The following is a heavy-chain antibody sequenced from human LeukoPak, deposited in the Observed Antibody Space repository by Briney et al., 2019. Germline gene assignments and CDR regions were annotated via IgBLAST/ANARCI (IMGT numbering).Heavy chain of an antibody. J-gene: IGHJ5*02. D-gene: IGHD3-10*02. Sequence: ASVKVSCKASGYTFTGYYMHWVRQAPGQGLEWMGWINPNSGGTNYAQKFQGRVTMTRDTSISTAYMELSRLRSDDTAVYYCARGSMFGELLSPTSNWFDPWGQGTLVTVSS. V-gene: IGHV1-2*02. CDR1: GYTFTGYY. CDR2: INPNSGGT. CDR3: ARGSMFGELLSPTSNWFDP.